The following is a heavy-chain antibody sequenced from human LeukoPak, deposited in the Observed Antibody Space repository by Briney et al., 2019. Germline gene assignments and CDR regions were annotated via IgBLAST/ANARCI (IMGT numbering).Heavy chain of an antibody. CDR3: ARVSFLEGEYYYYYYMDV. Sequence: PGGSLRLSWATSGFTFSSYSMNWVRQAPGKGLEWVSYISSSSSTIYYADSVKGRFTISRDNAKNSLYLQMNSLRAEDTAVYYCARVSFLEGEYYYYYYMDVWGKGTTVTVSS. CDR1: GFTFSSYS. V-gene: IGHV3-48*04. J-gene: IGHJ6*03. CDR2: ISSSSSTI. D-gene: IGHD3-3*01.